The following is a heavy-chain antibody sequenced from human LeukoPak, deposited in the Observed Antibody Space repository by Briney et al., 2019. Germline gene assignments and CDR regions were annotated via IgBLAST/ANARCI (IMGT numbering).Heavy chain of an antibody. CDR3: ARDQNAGITIFGVVIISDYYMDV. CDR2: IWYDGSNK. J-gene: IGHJ6*03. V-gene: IGHV3-33*01. D-gene: IGHD3-3*01. CDR1: GFTFSSYG. Sequence: PGRSLRLSCAASGFTFSSYGMHWVRQAPGKGLEWVAVIWYDGSNKYYADSVKGRFTISRDNSKNTLYLQMNSLRAEDTAVYYCARDQNAGITIFGVVIISDYYMDVWGKGTTVTVSS.